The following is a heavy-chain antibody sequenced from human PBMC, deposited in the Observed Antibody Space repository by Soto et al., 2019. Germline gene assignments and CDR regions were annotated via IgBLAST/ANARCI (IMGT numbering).Heavy chain of an antibody. V-gene: IGHV3-21*01. D-gene: IGHD2-2*01. Sequence: GGSLRLSCAASGFTFSSYSMNWVRQAPGKGLERVSSISSSSSYIYYADSVKGRFTISRDNAKNSLYLQMNSLRAEDTAVYYCARAIVVVPAASYYYYGMDVWGQGTTVTVSS. CDR1: GFTFSSYS. J-gene: IGHJ6*02. CDR2: ISSSSSYI. CDR3: ARAIVVVPAASYYYYGMDV.